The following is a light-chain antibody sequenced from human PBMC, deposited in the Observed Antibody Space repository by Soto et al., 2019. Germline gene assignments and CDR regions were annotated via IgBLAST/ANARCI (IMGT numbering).Light chain of an antibody. CDR3: QHYNSYSEA. CDR2: KAS. CDR1: HDIRNY. V-gene: IGKV1-5*03. J-gene: IGKJ1*01. Sequence: DTQMTQSPSSLSASVGDRVTITCQASHDIRNYLNWYQQRPGKAPKLLIYKASTLKSGVPSRFSGSGSGTEFTLTISSLQPDDFATYYCQHYNSYSEAFGQGTKVELK.